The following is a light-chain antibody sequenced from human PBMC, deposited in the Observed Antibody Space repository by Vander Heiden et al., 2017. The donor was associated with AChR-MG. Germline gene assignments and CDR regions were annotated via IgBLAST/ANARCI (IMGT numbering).Light chain of an antibody. CDR3: CSYAGSSTVV. CDR1: SSDVGSYNL. V-gene: IGLV2-23*02. J-gene: IGLJ2*01. CDR2: EVS. Sequence: QSALTQPASVSGSPGQSIPISCTGTSSDVGSYNLVSWYQQHPGKAPNLMIYEVSKRPAGVSNRFSGSKSGNTASLTISGLQAEDEADYYCCSYAGSSTVVFGGGTKLTVL.